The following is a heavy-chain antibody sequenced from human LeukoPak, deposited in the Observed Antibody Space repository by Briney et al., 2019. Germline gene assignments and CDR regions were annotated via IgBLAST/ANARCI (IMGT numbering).Heavy chain of an antibody. Sequence: SETLSLTCTVSAGSISSGSYYWGWIRQPPGKGLEWIGSIYYSGSTYYNPSLMSPVPISVDTSKNHFSLKLSSVTAADTAVYYCARHSYDFWSGYDYNYFDYWGQGTLVTVSS. CDR1: AGSISSGSYY. J-gene: IGHJ4*02. V-gene: IGHV4-39*01. CDR2: IYYSGST. CDR3: ARHSYDFWSGYDYNYFDY. D-gene: IGHD3-3*01.